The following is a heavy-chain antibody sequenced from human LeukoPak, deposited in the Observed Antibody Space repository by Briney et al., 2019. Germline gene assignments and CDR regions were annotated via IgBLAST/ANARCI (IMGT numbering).Heavy chain of an antibody. V-gene: IGHV1-2*02. CDR1: GYTFTGYY. J-gene: IGHJ4*02. CDR2: TNPNSGGT. Sequence: ASVKVSCKASGYTFTGYYIHWVRQAPGQGLEWMGWTNPNSGGTNYAQKFQGRVTMTRDTSISTAYLELSRLRSDDTAVYYCAREHMTRVTLDYWGQGTLVTVSS. D-gene: IGHD4-17*01. CDR3: AREHMTRVTLDY.